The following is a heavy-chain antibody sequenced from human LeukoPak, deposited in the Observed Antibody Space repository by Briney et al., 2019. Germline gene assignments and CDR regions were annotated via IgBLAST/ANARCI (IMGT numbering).Heavy chain of an antibody. Sequence: GASVKVSCKASGCTFSNYGISLVRQAPGQGLEWMGWISAYNGNTNYAQKLQGRVTMTTDTSTRTAYMELSGLTSDDTAVYYFARDLPSTSNWELDFCVQGTMVTVSS. J-gene: IGHJ4*02. CDR3: ARDLPSTSNWELDF. CDR2: ISAYNGNT. D-gene: IGHD7-27*01. CDR1: GCTFSNYG. V-gene: IGHV1-18*01.